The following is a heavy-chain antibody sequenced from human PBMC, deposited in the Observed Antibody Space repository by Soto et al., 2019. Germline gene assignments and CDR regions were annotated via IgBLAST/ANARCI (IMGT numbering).Heavy chain of an antibody. V-gene: IGHV3-23*01. J-gene: IGHJ6*02. CDR2: ISNSGGNT. Sequence: PGGSLRLSCAASGFNFRNYAMNWVRQAPGKGLEWVSAISNSGGNTYYADSVKGRFTTSRDNSKSTLYLRMNSLRAEDTAVYYCAKAPMVRGVWSGYYYGMDIWGQGTTVTVS. CDR3: AKAPMVRGVWSGYYYGMDI. D-gene: IGHD3-10*01. CDR1: GFNFRNYA.